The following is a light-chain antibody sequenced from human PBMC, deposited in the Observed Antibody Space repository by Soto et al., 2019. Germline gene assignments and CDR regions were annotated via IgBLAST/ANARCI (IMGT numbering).Light chain of an antibody. CDR1: QDISGW. CDR3: LQADTFPIT. J-gene: IGKJ5*01. V-gene: IGKV1-12*01. Sequence: DIQMTQSPSSVSASVGDRVTITCRASQDISGWLAWYQQKPERAPKLLIYAASSLQSGVPTRFAGNGSGTSFTLTITSLQPEDFATYYCLQADTFPITFGQGTRLEI. CDR2: AAS.